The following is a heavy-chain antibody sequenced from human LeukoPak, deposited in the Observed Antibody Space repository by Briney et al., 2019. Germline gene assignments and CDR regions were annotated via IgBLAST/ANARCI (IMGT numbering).Heavy chain of an antibody. CDR2: INHNGST. V-gene: IGHV4-34*01. CDR1: GGSFSGYY. Sequence: SETLSLTCAVYGGSFSGYYWTWIRQPPGKGLEWIEEINHNGSTNYNPSLKSRVTISVDTSKNQFSLKLSSVTAADTAVFYCARGTKLFYSYGPNSYYYGMDVWGQGTTVIVSS. J-gene: IGHJ6*02. D-gene: IGHD5-18*01. CDR3: ARGTKLFYSYGPNSYYYGMDV.